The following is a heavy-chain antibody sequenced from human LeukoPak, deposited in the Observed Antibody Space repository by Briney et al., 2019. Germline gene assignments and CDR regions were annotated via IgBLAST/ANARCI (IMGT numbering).Heavy chain of an antibody. V-gene: IGHV4-59*08. J-gene: IGHJ4*02. Sequence: KPSETLSLTCTVSGGSISSYYWSWIRQPPGKGLEWIGYMYDSGSTKYNPSLKSRVTISVDMSRNQFSLKLSSVTAADTAVYYCAGHHPRNTVDFWGQGTLVTVSS. CDR3: AGHHPRNTVDF. D-gene: IGHD2/OR15-2a*01. CDR1: GGSISSYY. CDR2: MYDSGST.